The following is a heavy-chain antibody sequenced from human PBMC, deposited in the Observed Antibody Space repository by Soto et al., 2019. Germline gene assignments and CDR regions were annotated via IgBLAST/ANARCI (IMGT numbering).Heavy chain of an antibody. Sequence: QVQLQESGPGLLKPSETLSLTCTVSGDSISSYYWSWIRQPPGQGLEWIGYIYYSGSTNYNPSLRGPVTISVDTSKNQFSLKLTSVTAADTAVYYCARCALPFASYYYMDVWGKGTTVTVSS. CDR1: GDSISSYY. J-gene: IGHJ6*03. V-gene: IGHV4-59*01. CDR3: ARCALPFASYYYMDV. D-gene: IGHD3-16*01. CDR2: IYYSGST.